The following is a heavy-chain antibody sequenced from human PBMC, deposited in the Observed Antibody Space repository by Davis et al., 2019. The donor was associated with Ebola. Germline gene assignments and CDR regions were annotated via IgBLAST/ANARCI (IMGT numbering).Heavy chain of an antibody. J-gene: IGHJ4*02. CDR2: INPSGGTT. Sequence: AASVKVSCKASGYTLVSYYAHWVRQAPGQGLEWMGIINPSGGTTTYAQKFQGRVTMTRDTSTNTLYMELRSLTSGDTAVYYCARDLRGWGDFDYWGQGTLFTVSS. D-gene: IGHD3-10*01. CDR1: GYTLVSYY. CDR3: ARDLRGWGDFDY. V-gene: IGHV1-46*01.